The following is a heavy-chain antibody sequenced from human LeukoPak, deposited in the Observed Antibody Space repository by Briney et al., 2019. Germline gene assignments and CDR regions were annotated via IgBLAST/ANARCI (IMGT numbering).Heavy chain of an antibody. J-gene: IGHJ6*02. D-gene: IGHD6-13*01. V-gene: IGHV1-18*01. Sequence: ASVKVSCKASGYTFTSYGISWVRQAPGQGLEWMGWISAYNGNTNYAQKLQGRVTMTTDTSTSTAYMELRSLRSDDTAVYYCARDPYSSSIRYYYGMDVWGQGTTVTVSS. CDR3: ARDPYSSSIRYYYGMDV. CDR1: GYTFTSYG. CDR2: ISAYNGNT.